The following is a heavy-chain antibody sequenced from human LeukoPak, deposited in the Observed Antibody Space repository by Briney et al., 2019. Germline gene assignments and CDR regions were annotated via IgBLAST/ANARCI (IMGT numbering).Heavy chain of an antibody. CDR3: ARANLGAFDV. Sequence: GGSLRLSCAASGFTFSSYWMHWVRQAPGKGLVWVSRSNSDGSTTNYADSVKGRFTISIDNARNTLLLQMNSPRGEDTAVYYCARANLGAFDVWGQGTMVTVSS. CDR1: GFTFSSYW. D-gene: IGHD7-27*01. CDR2: SNSDGSTT. V-gene: IGHV3-74*01. J-gene: IGHJ3*01.